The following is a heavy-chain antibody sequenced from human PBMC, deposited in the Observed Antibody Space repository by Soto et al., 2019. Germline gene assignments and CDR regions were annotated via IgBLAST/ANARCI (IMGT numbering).Heavy chain of an antibody. CDR1: GGTFSSYA. D-gene: IGHD5-18*01. CDR3: ARDGTRGYSYGTTTTFDY. CDR2: IIPIFGTA. V-gene: IGHV1-69*13. J-gene: IGHJ4*02. Sequence: PGASVKVSCKASGGTFSSYAISWVRQAPGQGLEWMGGIIPIFGTANYAQKFQGRVTITADESTSTAYMELSSLRSEDTAVYYCARDGTRGYSYGTTTTFDYWGQGTLVTVSS.